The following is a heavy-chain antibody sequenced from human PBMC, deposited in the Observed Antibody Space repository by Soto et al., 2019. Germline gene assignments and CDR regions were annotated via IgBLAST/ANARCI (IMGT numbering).Heavy chain of an antibody. CDR2: ISACNGNT. V-gene: IGHV1-18*01. D-gene: IGHD3-9*01. CDR1: GYTFTSYA. Sequence: ASVKVSCKASGYTFTSYAMHWVRQAPGQGLEWMGWISACNGNTNYAQKLQGRVTMTTDTSTSTAYMELRSLRSDDTAVYYCATTRYFDWLIDYWGQGTLVTVSS. CDR3: ATTRYFDWLIDY. J-gene: IGHJ4*02.